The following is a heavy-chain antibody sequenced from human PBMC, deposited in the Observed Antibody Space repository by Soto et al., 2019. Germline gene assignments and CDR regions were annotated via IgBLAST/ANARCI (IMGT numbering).Heavy chain of an antibody. Sequence: EVQLVESGGGLVQPGGSLRLSWAASGFTVSSNYMSWVRQAPGKGLEWVSVIYSGGSTYYADSVKGRFTISRDNSKNTLYLQMNSLRAEDTAVYYCARDAKWWNNVVERYFDLWRRGTLVTVSS. CDR3: ARDAKWWNNVVERYFDL. J-gene: IGHJ2*01. V-gene: IGHV3-66*01. D-gene: IGHD2-8*01. CDR2: IYSGGST. CDR1: GFTVSSNY.